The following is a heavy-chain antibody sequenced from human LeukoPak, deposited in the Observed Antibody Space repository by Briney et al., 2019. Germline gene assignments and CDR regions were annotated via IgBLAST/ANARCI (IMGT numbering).Heavy chain of an antibody. D-gene: IGHD6-13*01. Sequence: PSETLSLTCTVSGGSISSANYYWGWIRQPPGKGLEWIGSVYNSGSTYYNPSLKSRVTISVDTSKNQFSLKLSSVTAADTAVYYCARGGGIAAAGGLDWFDPWGQGTLVTVSS. V-gene: IGHV4-39*07. CDR2: VYNSGST. CDR3: ARGGGIAAAGGLDWFDP. J-gene: IGHJ5*02. CDR1: GGSISSANYY.